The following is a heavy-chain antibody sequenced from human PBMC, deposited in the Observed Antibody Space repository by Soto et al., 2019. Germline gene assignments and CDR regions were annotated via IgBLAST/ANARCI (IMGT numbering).Heavy chain of an antibody. CDR1: GYTFTSYD. V-gene: IGHV1-8*01. D-gene: IGHD2-2*01. J-gene: IGHJ6*03. CDR2: MNPNSGNT. Sequence: ASVKVSCKASGYTFTSYDINWVRQATGQGLEWMGWMNPNSGNTGYAQKFQGRVTMTRNTSISTAYMELSSLRSEDTAVYYCARAREIVVVPAAIESYYYYYYMDVWGKGTTVTVSS. CDR3: ARAREIVVVPAAIESYYYYYYMDV.